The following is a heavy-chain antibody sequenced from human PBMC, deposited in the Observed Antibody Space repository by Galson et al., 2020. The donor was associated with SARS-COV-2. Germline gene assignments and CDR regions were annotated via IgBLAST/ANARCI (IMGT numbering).Heavy chain of an antibody. V-gene: IGHV3-21*04. CDR2: ISASGSYT. J-gene: IGHJ4*02. CDR1: GFTFRSYI. D-gene: IGHD6-13*01. Sequence: KIGESLKISCAASGFTFRSYIMNWVRQAPGKGLEWVSFISASGSYTHYGESMKGRFTISRDNAKNSLFREMSSLGAEDTAIYYCARTSGVGIAPAQMRLVDSWGPGTLVTVAS. CDR3: ARTSGVGIAPAQMRLVDS.